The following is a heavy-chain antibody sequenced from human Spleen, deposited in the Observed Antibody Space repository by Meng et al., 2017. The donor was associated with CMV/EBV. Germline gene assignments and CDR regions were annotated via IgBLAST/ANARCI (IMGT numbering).Heavy chain of an antibody. D-gene: IGHD5-24*01. V-gene: IGHV3-9*01. CDR3: VRATFHDAFDM. CDR2: ISWDSDTI. CDR1: GFTFHDYA. J-gene: IGHJ3*02. Sequence: SLKISCAASGFTFHDYAMHWVRQGPGKGLEWVSSISWDSDTIDYADSVKGRFTISRDNAKRSLYLEMSSLRAEETALYYCVRATFHDAFDMWGQGTMVTVSS.